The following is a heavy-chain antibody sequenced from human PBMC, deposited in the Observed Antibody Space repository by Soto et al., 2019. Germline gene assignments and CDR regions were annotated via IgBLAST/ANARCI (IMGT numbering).Heavy chain of an antibody. J-gene: IGHJ4*02. CDR1: GLNFDDFA. V-gene: IGHV3-9*01. CDR3: AKGRYDFWSPYYFDS. CDR2: ITWNSRVL. D-gene: IGHD3-3*01. Sequence: GGSLRLSCVGTGLNFDDFAMHWVRQAPGKGLEWVSGITWNSRVLAYADSVKGRFTISRDNARNSLYLQMDSLRDEDTALYYCAKGRYDFWSPYYFDSWGQGTLVTVPQ.